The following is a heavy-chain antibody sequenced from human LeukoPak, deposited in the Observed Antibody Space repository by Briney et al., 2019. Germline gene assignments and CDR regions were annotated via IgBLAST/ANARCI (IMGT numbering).Heavy chain of an antibody. CDR1: GFTFSSYA. Sequence: GGSLRLTCAASGFTFSSYAMHWVRQAPGKGLEWVAVISYDGSNKYYADSVKGRFTISRDNSKNTLYLQMNSLRAEDTAVYYCAKTITMIVVVTPEYFDYWGQGTLVTVSS. D-gene: IGHD3-22*01. V-gene: IGHV3-30*04. CDR2: ISYDGSNK. J-gene: IGHJ4*02. CDR3: AKTITMIVVVTPEYFDY.